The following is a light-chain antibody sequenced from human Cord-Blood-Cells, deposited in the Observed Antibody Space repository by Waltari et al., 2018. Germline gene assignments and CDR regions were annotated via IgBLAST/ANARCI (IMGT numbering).Light chain of an antibody. J-gene: IGLJ2*01. V-gene: IGLV2-23*01. Sequence: QSALTPPASVSGSPGQSITISCTGTSSDVGGYNLASWYQQHPGKAPKPMIYEGSKRPSGVSNRFSGSKSGNTASLTISGLQAEDEADYYCCSYAASSTLVFGGGTKLTVL. CDR3: CSYAASSTLV. CDR2: EGS. CDR1: SSDVGGYNL.